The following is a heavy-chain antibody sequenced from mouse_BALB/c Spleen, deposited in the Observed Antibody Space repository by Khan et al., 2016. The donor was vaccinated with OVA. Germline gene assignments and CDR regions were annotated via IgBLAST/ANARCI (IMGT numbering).Heavy chain of an antibody. V-gene: IGHV1-7*01. Sequence: QVQLQQSGAELAKPGASVKMSCKASGYTFINYWILWVKQRPGQGLEWIGYINPSTGYTEYNQNFKDKATLTADKSSSTAYMQLSSLTSEESAVYYCARRDLRWDIDYWGQGTTLTVSS. CDR2: INPSTGYT. J-gene: IGHJ2*01. D-gene: IGHD1-1*01. CDR3: ARRDLRWDIDY. CDR1: GYTFINYW.